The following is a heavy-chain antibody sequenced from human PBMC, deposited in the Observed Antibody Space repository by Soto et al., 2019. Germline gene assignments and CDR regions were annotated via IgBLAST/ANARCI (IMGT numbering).Heavy chain of an antibody. D-gene: IGHD3-22*01. Sequence: ASVKVSCKASGFTFTSSAVQWVRQARGQRLEWIGWIVVGSGNTNYAQKFQERGTITRDMSTSTAYMELSSLRSEDTAVYYCAADDTYYYDSSGYYTPYYFDYWGQGTLVTVSS. CDR3: AADDTYYYDSSGYYTPYYFDY. CDR2: IVVGSGNT. V-gene: IGHV1-58*01. J-gene: IGHJ4*02. CDR1: GFTFTSSA.